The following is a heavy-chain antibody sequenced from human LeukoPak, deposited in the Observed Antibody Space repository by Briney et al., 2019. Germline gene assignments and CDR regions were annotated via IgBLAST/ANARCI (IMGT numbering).Heavy chain of an antibody. Sequence: ASVKVSCKASGYTFTSYDINWVRQATGQGLEWMGRINPNSGGTNYAQKFQGRVTMTRDTSISTAYMELSRLRSDDTAVYYCARDRGYCSSTSCLRDDYWGQGALVTVSS. V-gene: IGHV1-2*06. CDR2: INPNSGGT. D-gene: IGHD2-2*01. CDR1: GYTFTSYD. J-gene: IGHJ4*02. CDR3: ARDRGYCSSTSCLRDDY.